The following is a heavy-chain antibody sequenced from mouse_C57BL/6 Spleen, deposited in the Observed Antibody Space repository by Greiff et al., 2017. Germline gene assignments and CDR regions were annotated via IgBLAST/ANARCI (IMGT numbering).Heavy chain of an antibody. CDR1: GFTFSSYG. Sequence: EVKLMESGGDLVKPGGSLKLSCAASGFTFSSYGLSWVRQTPDKRLEWVATISSGGSYTYYPDSVKGRFPISRDNAKNTLYLQVSSLESEDTAMYDCARGDYGTAVAYWGQGTLVTVSA. CDR3: ARGDYGTAVAY. V-gene: IGHV5-6*01. J-gene: IGHJ3*01. D-gene: IGHD1-1*01. CDR2: ISSGGSYT.